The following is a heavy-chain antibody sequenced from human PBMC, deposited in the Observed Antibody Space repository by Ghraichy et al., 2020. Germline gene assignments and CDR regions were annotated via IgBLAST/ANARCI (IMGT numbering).Heavy chain of an antibody. Sequence: SVKVSCKAAGGNVSSYAIIWMRQAPGQGLEWMGGIIPIFGTANYAQKFQGRVTITADESTSTAYMELSSLRSEDTAVYYCARGLWFGELLSGGWFDPWGQ. J-gene: IGHJ5*02. CDR3: ARGLWFGELLSGGWFDP. CDR1: GGNVSSYA. D-gene: IGHD3-10*01. V-gene: IGHV1-69*13. CDR2: IIPIFGTA.